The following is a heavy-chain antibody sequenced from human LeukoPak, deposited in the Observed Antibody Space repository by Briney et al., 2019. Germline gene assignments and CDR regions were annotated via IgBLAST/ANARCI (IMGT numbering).Heavy chain of an antibody. CDR3: AKDEDGGYYDSSGPTA. V-gene: IGHV3-23*01. CDR2: ISDSGGRT. J-gene: IGHJ4*02. CDR1: GFTFSSYA. D-gene: IGHD3-22*01. Sequence: GGSLRLSCAASGFTFSSYAMTWVRQAPGKGLEWVSSISDSGGRTYYADSVKGRCTISRDNSKNTLYLQMNSLRAEDTAVYYCAKDEDGGYYDSSGPTAWGQGTLVTVSS.